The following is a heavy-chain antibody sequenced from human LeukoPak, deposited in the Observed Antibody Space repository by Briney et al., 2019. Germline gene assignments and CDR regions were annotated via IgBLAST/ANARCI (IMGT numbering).Heavy chain of an antibody. D-gene: IGHD6-25*01. CDR1: GFTFTDYS. Sequence: PGGSLRLSCAASGFTFTDYSMTWVRQAPGKGQEWVSSISTVSTYTFYSGSVKGRFTISRDNRENTLYLQMSSLSAEDTAVYYCARDGSGFYYYYYMDVWGRGTAVTVSS. CDR2: ISTVSTYT. CDR3: ARDGSGFYYYYYMDV. V-gene: IGHV3-21*01. J-gene: IGHJ6*03.